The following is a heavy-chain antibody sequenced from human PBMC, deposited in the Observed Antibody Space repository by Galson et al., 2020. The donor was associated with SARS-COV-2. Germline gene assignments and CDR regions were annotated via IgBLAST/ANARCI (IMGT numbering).Heavy chain of an antibody. J-gene: IGHJ3*02. CDR1: GFSFSNYA. V-gene: IGHV3-64D*06. D-gene: IGHD3-3*02. CDR2: IDSGGGGT. Sequence: GGSLRLSCSASGFSFSNYAMPWVRQAPGKGLEHVSGIDSGGGGTYYADSVKGRFTVSRDNSRNTLSLQMTSLRSEDTAVYYCVKRSFRGPSNAFNIWGQGTMVTVSS. CDR3: VKRSFRGPSNAFNI.